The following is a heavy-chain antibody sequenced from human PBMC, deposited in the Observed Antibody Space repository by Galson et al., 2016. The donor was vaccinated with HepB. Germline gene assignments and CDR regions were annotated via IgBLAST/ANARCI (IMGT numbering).Heavy chain of an antibody. Sequence: SLRLSCAASGFTFSNNYLKWVRQAPGKGLEWVSLIYSGGSTYYADSVKGRFTISRDTSMNTVFLQMNNLRVEDTAVYYCARWPDYWGQGTLVTVSS. V-gene: IGHV3-53*01. J-gene: IGHJ4*02. CDR2: IYSGGST. CDR3: ARWPDY. CDR1: GFTFSNNY.